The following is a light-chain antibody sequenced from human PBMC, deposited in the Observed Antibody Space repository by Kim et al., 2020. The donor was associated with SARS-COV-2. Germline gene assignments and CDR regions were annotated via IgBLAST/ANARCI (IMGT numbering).Light chain of an antibody. V-gene: IGKV1-8*01. CDR2: AAS. J-gene: IGKJ1*01. CDR1: QGISSY. Sequence: ASTGDRVTITSRASQGISSYLAWYQQRPGKAPKLLIYAASTVQSGVPSRFSGSGSGTDFTLTISCLQSEDFATYYCQQYYSYPRTFGQGTKVDIK. CDR3: QQYYSYPRT.